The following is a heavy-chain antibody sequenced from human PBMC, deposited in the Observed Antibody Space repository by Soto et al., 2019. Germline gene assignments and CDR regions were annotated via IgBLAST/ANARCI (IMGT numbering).Heavy chain of an antibody. CDR3: ARDRRNFGVPFDT. J-gene: IGHJ4*02. V-gene: IGHV4-4*02. CDR1: VAPLPVGIG. Sequence: QVQLQESGPGLVKPSGTLSSTGVAFVAPLPVGIGGGGSARSPGGGREWIGEAFHGGSTNYNPSLKSRVTVSVDKSKTQFSLIRTSLTAADAAVYYCARDRRNFGVPFDTWGQGIRVTLSS. CDR2: AFHGGST. D-gene: IGHD2-8*01.